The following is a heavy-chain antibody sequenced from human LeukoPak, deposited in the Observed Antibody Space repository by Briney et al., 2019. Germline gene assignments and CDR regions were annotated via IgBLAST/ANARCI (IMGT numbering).Heavy chain of an antibody. CDR3: ARDRNYYDSSGPPYYYSALDV. J-gene: IGHJ6*02. D-gene: IGHD3-22*01. Sequence: SETLSLTCTVSGGSISSYYWSWIRQPPGKGLEWIGYIYHSGNTYYNPSLKSRVTISVHNSKNQFSLKVNSVTAADTAVYYCARDRNYYDSSGPPYYYSALDVWGQGTTVTVSS. CDR2: IYHSGNT. CDR1: GGSISSYY. V-gene: IGHV4-59*01.